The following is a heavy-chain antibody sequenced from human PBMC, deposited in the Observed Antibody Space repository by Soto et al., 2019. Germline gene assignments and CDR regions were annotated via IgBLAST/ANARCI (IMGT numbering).Heavy chain of an antibody. CDR3: ARKLPGTGTTNYMDV. D-gene: IGHD1-7*01. J-gene: IGHJ6*03. Sequence: GGSLRLSCAASGFTFSSYGMHWVRQAPGKGLEWVAVIWYDGSNKYYADSVKGRFTISRDNSKNTLYLQMNSLRAEDTAVYYCARKLPGTGTTNYMDVWGKGTMVTVSS. V-gene: IGHV3-33*01. CDR2: IWYDGSNK. CDR1: GFTFSSYG.